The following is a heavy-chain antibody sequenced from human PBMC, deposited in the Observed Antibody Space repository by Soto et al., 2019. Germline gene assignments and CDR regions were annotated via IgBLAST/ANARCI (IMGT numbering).Heavy chain of an antibody. Sequence: GGSLRLSCAASGFTFSSYSMNWVRQAPGKGLEWVSYISSSSSTIYYAGSVKGRFTISRDNAKNSLYLQMNSLRAEDTAVYYCARGPKGYSSSWYYYYYGMYVWGQGTTVTVSS. CDR3: ARGPKGYSSSWYYYYYGMYV. CDR1: GFTFSSYS. J-gene: IGHJ6*02. CDR2: ISSSSSTI. D-gene: IGHD6-13*01. V-gene: IGHV3-48*04.